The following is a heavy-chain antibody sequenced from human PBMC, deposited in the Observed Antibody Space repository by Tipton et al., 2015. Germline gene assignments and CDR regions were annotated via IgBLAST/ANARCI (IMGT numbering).Heavy chain of an antibody. CDR1: GGSISSSSYY. CDR2: IYYSGTT. V-gene: IGHV4-39*01. CDR3: ARPTSGAFDI. D-gene: IGHD2-2*01. J-gene: IGHJ3*02. Sequence: TLSLTCTVSGGSISSSSYYWGWIRQPPGKGLEWIGNIYYSGTTYYNPSLKSRVTISVDTSKNQFSLKVTSMTAADTAVYYCARPTSGAFDIWGQGTMVTVSS.